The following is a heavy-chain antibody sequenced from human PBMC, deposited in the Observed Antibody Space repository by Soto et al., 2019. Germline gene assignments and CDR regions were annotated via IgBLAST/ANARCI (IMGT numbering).Heavy chain of an antibody. J-gene: IGHJ4*02. CDR3: AKIAGGQTVNGYSDY. CDR2: ISGNGDTT. V-gene: IGHV3-23*04. Sequence: EVQLVESGGDLVQPGGSLRLSCAASGLTFSAYAMTWGRQAPGKGLEWVLGISGNGDTTYYADSVKGRFIVSRDNSRNTVYLQLNSLRAEDTAIYYCAKIAGGQTVNGYSDYWGQGTLVTVSS. CDR1: GLTFSAYA. D-gene: IGHD5-12*01.